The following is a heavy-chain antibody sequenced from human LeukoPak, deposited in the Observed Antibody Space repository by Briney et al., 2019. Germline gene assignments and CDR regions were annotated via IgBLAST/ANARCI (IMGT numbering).Heavy chain of an antibody. CDR1: GFTFTTHW. CDR3: AKDRLAARPNYFDY. Sequence: PGGSLRLSCGASGFTFTTHWIHWVRQAPGKGLEWVSAISGSGGSTYYADSVKGRFTISRDKSKNTLYLQMNSLRAEDTAVYYCAKDRLAARPNYFDYWGQGTLVTVSS. J-gene: IGHJ4*02. CDR2: ISGSGGST. V-gene: IGHV3-23*01. D-gene: IGHD6-6*01.